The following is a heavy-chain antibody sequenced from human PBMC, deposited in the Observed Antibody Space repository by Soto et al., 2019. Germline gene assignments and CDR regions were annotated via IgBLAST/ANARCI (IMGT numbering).Heavy chain of an antibody. V-gene: IGHV3-30*18. CDR3: AKDREGYCSGGSCYAPYFQH. CDR2: ISYDGSNK. J-gene: IGHJ1*01. D-gene: IGHD2-15*01. CDR1: GFTFSSYG. Sequence: SLRLSCAASGFTFSSYGMHWVRQAPGKGLEWVAVISYDGSNKYYADSVKGRFTISRDNSKNTLYLQMNSLRAEDTAVYYCAKDREGYCSGGSCYAPYFQHWGQGTLVTVSS.